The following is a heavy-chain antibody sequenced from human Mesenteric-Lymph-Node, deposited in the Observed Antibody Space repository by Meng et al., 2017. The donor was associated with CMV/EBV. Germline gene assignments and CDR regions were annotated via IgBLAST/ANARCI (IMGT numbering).Heavy chain of an antibody. Sequence: QGPLQPWGAGLLKPWETLSLTCAVYGGCFSGYYWSWIRQPPGKGLEWIGEINHSGSTNYNPSLKSRVTISVDTSKNQFSLKLSSVTAADTAVYYCARHQRWLKSEGGFNYWGQGTLVTVSS. V-gene: IGHV4-34*01. CDR3: ARHQRWLKSEGGFNY. D-gene: IGHD4-23*01. J-gene: IGHJ4*02. CDR1: GGCFSGYY. CDR2: INHSGST.